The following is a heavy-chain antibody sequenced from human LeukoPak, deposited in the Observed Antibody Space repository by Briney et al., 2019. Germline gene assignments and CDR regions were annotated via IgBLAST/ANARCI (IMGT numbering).Heavy chain of an antibody. CDR2: INHSGST. CDR3: AREPYYDFWSGYPHLPFDY. CDR1: GGSFSGYY. V-gene: IGHV4-34*01. D-gene: IGHD3-3*01. J-gene: IGHJ4*02. Sequence: QSSETLSLTCAVYGGSFSGYYWSWIRQPPGKGLEWIGEINHSGSTNYNPSLKSRVTISVDTSKNQFSLKLSSVTAADTAVYYCAREPYYDFWSGYPHLPFDYWGQGTLVTVSS.